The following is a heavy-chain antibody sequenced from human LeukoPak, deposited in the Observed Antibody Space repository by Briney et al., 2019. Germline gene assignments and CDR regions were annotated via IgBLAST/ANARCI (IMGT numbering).Heavy chain of an antibody. D-gene: IGHD2-2*01. CDR2: IIPIFGTA. J-gene: IGHJ5*02. V-gene: IGHV1-69*05. CDR1: GGTFSSYA. Sequence: SVKVSCKASGGTFSSYAISWVRQAPGQGLEWMGGIIPIFGTANYAQKFQGRVTITTDESTSTAYMELSSLRSEDTAVYYCAREQGYCSSTSCFNWFDPWGQGTLVTVSS. CDR3: AREQGYCSSTSCFNWFDP.